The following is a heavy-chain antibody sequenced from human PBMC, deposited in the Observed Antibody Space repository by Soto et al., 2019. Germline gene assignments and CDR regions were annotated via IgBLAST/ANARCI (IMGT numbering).Heavy chain of an antibody. CDR1: CGSLSSSSYY. D-gene: IGHD2-15*01. J-gene: IGHJ3*02. Sequence: SSETLSLTCTVSCGSLSSSSYYRGWIRQPPGKGLEWIGSIYYSGSTYYNPSLKSRVTISVDTSKNQFSLKLSSVTAADTAVYYCARRGYCSGGSCFKGAFDIWGQGTMVTVSS. CDR2: IYYSGST. V-gene: IGHV4-39*01. CDR3: ARRGYCSGGSCFKGAFDI.